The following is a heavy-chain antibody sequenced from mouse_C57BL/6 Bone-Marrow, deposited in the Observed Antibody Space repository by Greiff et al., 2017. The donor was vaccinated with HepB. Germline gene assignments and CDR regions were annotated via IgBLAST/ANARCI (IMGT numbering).Heavy chain of an antibody. D-gene: IGHD2-1*01. CDR3: ARWGIYYGNYEGFAY. CDR2: IDPSDSET. V-gene: IGHV1-52*01. CDR1: GYTFTSYW. J-gene: IGHJ3*01. Sequence: QVQLQQPGAELVRPGSSVKLSCKASGYTFTSYWMHWVKQRPIQGLEWIGNIDPSDSETHYNQKFKDKATLTVDKSSSTAYMQLSSLTSEDSAVYYCARWGIYYGNYEGFAYWGQGTLVTVSA.